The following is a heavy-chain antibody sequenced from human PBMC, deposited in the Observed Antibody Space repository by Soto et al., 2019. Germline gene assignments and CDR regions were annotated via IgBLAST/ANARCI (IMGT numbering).Heavy chain of an antibody. CDR2: ISYDGSNK. Sequence: QVQLVESGGGVVQPGRSLRLSCAASGFTFSSYAMHWVRQAPGKGLEWVAVISYDGSNKYYADSVKGRFTISRDNSKKPLDLQMNSLRGEDTALYYWARGPPGSGWAFDAFDIWGQGTMVTVSS. V-gene: IGHV3-30-3*01. J-gene: IGHJ3*02. CDR1: GFTFSSYA. D-gene: IGHD6-19*01. CDR3: ARGPPGSGWAFDAFDI.